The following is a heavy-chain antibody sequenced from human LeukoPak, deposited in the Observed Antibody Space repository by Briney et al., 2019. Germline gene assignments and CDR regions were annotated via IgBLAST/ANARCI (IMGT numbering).Heavy chain of an antibody. CDR2: ISYDGSNK. D-gene: IGHD3-10*01. Sequence: PGGSLRLSCAASGFTFSSYGMHWVRQAPGKGLEWVAVISYDGSNKYYADSVKGRFTISRDNSKNTLYLQMNSLRAEDTAVYYCAKGRYYGSGNSFAYFQHWGQGTLVTVSS. CDR1: GFTFSSYG. CDR3: AKGRYYGSGNSFAYFQH. V-gene: IGHV3-30*18. J-gene: IGHJ1*01.